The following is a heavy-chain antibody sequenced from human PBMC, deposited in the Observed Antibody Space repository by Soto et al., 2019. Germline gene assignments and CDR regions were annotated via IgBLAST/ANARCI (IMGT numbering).Heavy chain of an antibody. D-gene: IGHD4-4*01. CDR2: ISGGDTT. J-gene: IGHJ4*02. CDR3: APGWEMATVWTD. CDR1: GFTFGSYA. V-gene: IGHV3-23*01. Sequence: EVQLLESGGGLVKPGGSLRLSCVASGFTFGSYAMSWVRQAPGQGLDWVSTISGGDTTQYAESVKGRFTISRDKAKNSLYVQMNTLRVEDTAVYYCAPGWEMATVWTDWGQGTLVTVSS.